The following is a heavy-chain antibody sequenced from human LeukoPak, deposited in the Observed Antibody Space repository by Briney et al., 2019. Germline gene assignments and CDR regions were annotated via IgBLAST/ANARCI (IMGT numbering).Heavy chain of an antibody. J-gene: IGHJ4*02. CDR1: GYSFTNYW. CDR2: IYPGDSDT. Sequence: GESLQISCQGSGYSFTNYWIAWVRQMPGKGLEWMGIIYPGDSDTRYSPSFQGQVTISADKSITTAYLQWSSLKASDIAIYYCARGTVTNYRCLDYWGQGTLVTVSS. CDR3: ARGTVTNYRCLDY. V-gene: IGHV5-51*01. D-gene: IGHD4-17*01.